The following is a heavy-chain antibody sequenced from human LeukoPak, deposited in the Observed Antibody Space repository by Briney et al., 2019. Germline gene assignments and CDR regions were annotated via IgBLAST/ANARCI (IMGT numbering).Heavy chain of an antibody. CDR1: GFTFSKYW. CDR3: ATRQWLAPPPDS. J-gene: IGHJ4*02. Sequence: GGSLRLSCAASGFTFSKYWMLWVRQAQGQGLESVSRINTDGAVTTYADSVKGRFTVSRDNADNTMFLQMNSVRDEDTAVYYCATRQWLAPPPDSWGQGTPVTVSS. D-gene: IGHD6-19*01. V-gene: IGHV3-74*01. CDR2: INTDGAVT.